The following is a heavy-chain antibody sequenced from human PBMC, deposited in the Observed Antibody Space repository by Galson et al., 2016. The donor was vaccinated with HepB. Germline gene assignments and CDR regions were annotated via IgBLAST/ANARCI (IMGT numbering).Heavy chain of an antibody. J-gene: IGHJ5*02. V-gene: IGHV3-74*01. CDR2: INSDGSTK. CDR3: ARTPGHNYGSHLDL. CDR1: GFTLSSYW. Sequence: SLRLSCAASGFTLSSYWMHWVRQAPGKGLVWVSRINSDGSTKNYADSVKGRFTISRDNAENTLYLQMNSLIAEDTAVYFCARTPGHNYGSHLDLWGQGTLITVSS. D-gene: IGHD5-18*01.